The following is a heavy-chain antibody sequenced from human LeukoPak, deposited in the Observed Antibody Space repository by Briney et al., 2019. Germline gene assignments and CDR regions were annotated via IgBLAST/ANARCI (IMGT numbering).Heavy chain of an antibody. CDR3: ARDFSSSSTVYYYYYMDV. J-gene: IGHJ6*03. Sequence: PSETLSLTCTVSGASISNSIYYWGWIRQPPGKGLEWIGSIYYSGSTYYNPSLKSRVTISLDTSKNQFSLKLSSVTAADTAIYYCARDFSSSSTVYYYYYMDVWGKGTTITVSS. CDR1: GASISNSIYY. D-gene: IGHD6-6*01. V-gene: IGHV4-39*07. CDR2: IYYSGST.